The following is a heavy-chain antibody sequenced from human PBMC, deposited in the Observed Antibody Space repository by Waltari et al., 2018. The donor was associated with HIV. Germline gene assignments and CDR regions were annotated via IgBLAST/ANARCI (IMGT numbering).Heavy chain of an antibody. V-gene: IGHV3-30*18. CDR2: ISYDGRNE. CDR1: GFSFRAHG. Sequence: QEQLGESGGGVVQPGRSLRLCCADSGFSFRAHGLHWVGQTRGKVVAWVAAISYDGRNEYYADIGKGRYTISRDNSRDTLFLEMTSLRAADTALYYCAKAVKGFGYYYYGLDVWGQGTTVTVSS. D-gene: IGHD2-15*01. J-gene: IGHJ6*02. CDR3: AKAVKGFGYYYYGLDV.